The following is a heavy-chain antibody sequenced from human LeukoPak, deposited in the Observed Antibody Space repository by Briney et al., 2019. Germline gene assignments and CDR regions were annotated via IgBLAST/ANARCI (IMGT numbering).Heavy chain of an antibody. CDR1: GFTFSSYG. J-gene: IGHJ4*02. CDR2: LRYDGSNK. CDR3: AKSQRNYDILTGSDY. V-gene: IGHV3-30*02. D-gene: IGHD3-9*01. Sequence: PGGSLRLSSAASGFTFSSYGMHWVRQAPGKGLEWVAFLRYDGSNKYYADSVKGRFTISRENSKNTLYLQMNSLRAEDTAVYYCAKSQRNYDILTGSDYWGQGTLVTVSS.